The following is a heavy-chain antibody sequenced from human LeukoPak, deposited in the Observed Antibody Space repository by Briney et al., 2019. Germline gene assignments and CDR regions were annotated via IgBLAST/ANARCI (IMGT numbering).Heavy chain of an antibody. V-gene: IGHV3-21*01. Sequence: GGSLRLSCAASGFTFSSYRMNWLRQAPGKGLEWVSSISSSSSYIYYADSVKGRFTISRDNAKNSLYLQMNSLRAEDTAVYYCARAPRQDYYDSSGYPRMDAFDIWGQGTMVTVSS. CDR1: GFTFSSYR. J-gene: IGHJ3*02. CDR2: ISSSSSYI. CDR3: ARAPRQDYYDSSGYPRMDAFDI. D-gene: IGHD3-22*01.